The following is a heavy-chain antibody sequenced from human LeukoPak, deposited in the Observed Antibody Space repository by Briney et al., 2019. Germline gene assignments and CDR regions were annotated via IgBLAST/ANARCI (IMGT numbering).Heavy chain of an antibody. Sequence: PGGSLRLSCAASGFTFSSYSMNWVRQAPGKGLEWVSSISSSSSYIYYADSVKGRFTISRDNAKDSLYLQMNSLRAEDTAMYYCARVGSNDAFDIWGQGTMVTVSS. CDR2: ISSSSSYI. CDR3: ARVGSNDAFDI. CDR1: GFTFSSYS. D-gene: IGHD2-2*03. J-gene: IGHJ3*02. V-gene: IGHV3-21*01.